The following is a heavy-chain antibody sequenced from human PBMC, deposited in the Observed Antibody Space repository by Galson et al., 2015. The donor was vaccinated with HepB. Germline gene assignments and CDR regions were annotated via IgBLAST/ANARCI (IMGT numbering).Heavy chain of an antibody. CDR2: ISYDGSNK. CDR1: GFTFSRYA. J-gene: IGHJ4*02. Sequence: SLRLSCAASGFTFSRYAMHWVRQAPGKGLEWVAVISYDGSNKYYADSVKGRFTISRDNSKNTLYLQMNSLRAEDTAVYYCARDSATGTYYDFWSVNEGGDYWGQGTLVTVSS. CDR3: ARDSATGTYYDFWSVNEGGDY. V-gene: IGHV3-30-3*01. D-gene: IGHD3-3*01.